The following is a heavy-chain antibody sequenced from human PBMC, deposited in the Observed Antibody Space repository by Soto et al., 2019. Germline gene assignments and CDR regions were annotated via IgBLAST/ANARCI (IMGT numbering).Heavy chain of an antibody. Sequence: GGSLRLSFAASGFTFSSYGMHWVRQAPGKGLEWVAVIWYDGSNKYYADSVKGRFTISRDNSKNTLYLQMNSLRAEDTAVYYCARDRRYSSGWYQFDYWGQGTLVTVSS. CDR2: IWYDGSNK. CDR3: ARDRRYSSGWYQFDY. V-gene: IGHV3-33*01. D-gene: IGHD6-19*01. J-gene: IGHJ4*02. CDR1: GFTFSSYG.